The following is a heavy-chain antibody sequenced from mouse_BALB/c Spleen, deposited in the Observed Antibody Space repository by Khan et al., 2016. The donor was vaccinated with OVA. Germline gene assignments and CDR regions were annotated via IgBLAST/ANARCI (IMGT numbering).Heavy chain of an antibody. Sequence: EVKLLESGPGLVKPSQSLSLTCTVTGYSITSGYGRNWIRQFPGNKLEWMGYISYSGSTNYNPSLKSRISITRDTSKNQFFLQLNSVTTEDTATYYCARTARIKYWGQCTTLTVSS. CDR3: ARTARIKY. CDR2: ISYSGST. V-gene: IGHV3-2*02. CDR1: GYSITSGYG. D-gene: IGHD1-2*01. J-gene: IGHJ2*01.